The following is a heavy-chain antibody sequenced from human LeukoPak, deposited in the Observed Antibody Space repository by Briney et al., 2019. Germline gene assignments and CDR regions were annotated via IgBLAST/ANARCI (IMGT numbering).Heavy chain of an antibody. CDR3: ARVRYCSSTSCYKNFDY. J-gene: IGHJ4*02. V-gene: IGHV1-8*03. CDR2: MNPNSGKT. Sequence: GASVKVSCKASGYTFTSYDINWVRQATGQGLEWMGWMNPNSGKTGYAQKLQGRVTITRNTSISTAYMELSSLRSEDTAVYYCARVRYCSSTSCYKNFDYWGQGTLVTVSS. D-gene: IGHD2-2*02. CDR1: GYTFTSYD.